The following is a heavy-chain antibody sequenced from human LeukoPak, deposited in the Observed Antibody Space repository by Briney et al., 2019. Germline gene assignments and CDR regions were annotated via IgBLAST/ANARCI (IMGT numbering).Heavy chain of an antibody. CDR1: GGSISSYY. CDR3: AGVQSQNYYAMDV. J-gene: IGHJ6*02. V-gene: IGHV4-59*01. Sequence: PSETLSLTCTVPGGSISSYYWSWVRQPPGKGLEWIGYIYYSGSTNYNPSLKSRVTISLDTSKNQFSLKLSSVTAADTAVYYCAGVQSQNYYAMDVWGPGTPVTVSS. CDR2: IYYSGST.